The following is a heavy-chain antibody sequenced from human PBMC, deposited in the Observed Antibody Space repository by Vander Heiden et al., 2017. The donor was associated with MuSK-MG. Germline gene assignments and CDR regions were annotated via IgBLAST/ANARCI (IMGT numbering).Heavy chain of an antibody. D-gene: IGHD3-10*01. V-gene: IGHV3-48*01. Sequence: VQLVVFGGGLVQPGGSLRLSCAASVFTFSSYSMNWVRQAPGKGLEWVSYISSSRSTIYYADSVKGRFTISRDNAKNSLYLQMNSLRAEDTAVYYWARDLGGPCDYWGQGTLVTVSS. CDR1: VFTFSSYS. CDR3: ARDLGGPCDY. J-gene: IGHJ4*02. CDR2: ISSSRSTI.